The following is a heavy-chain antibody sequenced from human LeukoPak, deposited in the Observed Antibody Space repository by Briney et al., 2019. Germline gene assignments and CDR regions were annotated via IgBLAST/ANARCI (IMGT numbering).Heavy chain of an antibody. CDR1: GFTFTNFE. Sequence: PGGSLRLSCAASGFTFTNFEMNWVRQAPGKGLEWVAVIWYDGSNKYYADSVKGRFTISGDNSKNTLYLQMNSLRAEDTAVYYCARDADEYCSSTTCRGGSFDIWGQGTMVTVSS. V-gene: IGHV3-33*08. D-gene: IGHD2-2*01. J-gene: IGHJ3*02. CDR3: ARDADEYCSSTTCRGGSFDI. CDR2: IWYDGSNK.